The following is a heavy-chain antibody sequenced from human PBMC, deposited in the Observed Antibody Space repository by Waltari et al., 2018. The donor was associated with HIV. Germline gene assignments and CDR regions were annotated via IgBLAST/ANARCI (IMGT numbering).Heavy chain of an antibody. CDR2: ISFDGSNK. J-gene: IGHJ4*02. CDR3: ARDVSTVRSLALDH. CDR1: GFTFSSYV. Sequence: QVQLVESGVGVVQPGRSLRLSCAASGFTFSSYVMPWFRQAPGKGPEWVAVISFDGSNKYYADSVKGRFTISRDNSKNTVFLQMNSLRAEDTAVYYCARDVSTVRSLALDHWGQGTLVTVSS. V-gene: IGHV3-30-3*01.